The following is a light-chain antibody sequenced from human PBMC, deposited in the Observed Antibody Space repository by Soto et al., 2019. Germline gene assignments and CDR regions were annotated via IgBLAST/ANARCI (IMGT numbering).Light chain of an antibody. CDR1: SASVSSSYY. CDR3: VLYMGGGISV. V-gene: IGLV8-61*01. CDR2: STK. Sequence: QAVVTQEPSFSVSPGGTVTLTCGLSSASVSSSYYPSWYQQTPGQAPRTLIYSTKIRSSGVPDRFSGSILGNKAALTITGAQADDESDYYCVLYMGGGISVFGGGTKVTVL. J-gene: IGLJ2*01.